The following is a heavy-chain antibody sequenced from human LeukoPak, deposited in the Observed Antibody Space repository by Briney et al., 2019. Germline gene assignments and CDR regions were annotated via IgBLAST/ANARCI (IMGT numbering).Heavy chain of an antibody. J-gene: IGHJ4*02. D-gene: IGHD5-18*01. V-gene: IGHV3-23*01. CDR3: AKTAMIKVIATTYPKGHNY. CDR2: ISGSGDKT. CDR1: GFRFSYNA. Sequence: GGSLRLSCAASGFRFSYNAMNWVRQAPGKGLEWVSGISGSGDKTYYADTVRGRFTISRDNFKETVYLQMTSLRADDTAVYYCAKTAMIKVIATTYPKGHNYWGQGAPVTVSS.